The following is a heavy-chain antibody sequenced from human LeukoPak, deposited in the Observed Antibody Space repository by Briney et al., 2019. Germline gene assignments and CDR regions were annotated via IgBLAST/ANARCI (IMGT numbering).Heavy chain of an antibody. D-gene: IGHD3-10*01. V-gene: IGHV4-34*01. CDR3: ATYGSGSYHDDY. CDR2: INHSGST. CDR1: GGSFSGYY. Sequence: SETLSLTCAVYGGSFSGYYWSWIRQPPGKGLEWSGEINHSGSTNYNPSLKSRVTISVDTSKNQFSLKLSSVTAADTAVYYCATYGSGSYHDDYWGQGTLVTVSS. J-gene: IGHJ4*02.